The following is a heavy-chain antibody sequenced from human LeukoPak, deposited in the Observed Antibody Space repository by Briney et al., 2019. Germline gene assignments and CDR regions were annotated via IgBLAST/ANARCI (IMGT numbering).Heavy chain of an antibody. J-gene: IGHJ4*02. CDR1: GFTFSNYP. D-gene: IGHD6-13*01. CDR2: ISSNGGST. CDR3: VKDPGYSSSWYFDY. Sequence: GGSLRLSCSASGFTFSNYPMYWVRQAPGKGLEYVSGISSNGGSTSYADSVKGRFTISRDNSKNTLYLQTSSLRTEDTAVYYCVKDPGYSSSWYFDYWGQGTLVTVSS. V-gene: IGHV3-64D*06.